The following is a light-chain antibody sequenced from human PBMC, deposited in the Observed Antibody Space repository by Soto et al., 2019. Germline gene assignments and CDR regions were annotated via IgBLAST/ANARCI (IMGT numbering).Light chain of an antibody. V-gene: IGLV2-14*03. CDR2: DVA. CDR1: SSDVGAYNF. CDR3: SSYTTNSTLG. J-gene: IGLJ2*01. Sequence: QSALTQPASVSGSPGQSITLSFTGTSSDVGAYNFGSWHQQYPGKAPQLIISDVANQPSGVSDRFSVSKSGNTASLNISGLHTEDEADYPCSSYTTNSTLGFGGGTKRTV.